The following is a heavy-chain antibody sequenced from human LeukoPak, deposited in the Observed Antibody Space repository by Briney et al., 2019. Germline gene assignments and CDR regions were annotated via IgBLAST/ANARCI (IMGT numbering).Heavy chain of an antibody. D-gene: IGHD3-16*01. V-gene: IGHV4-59*01. CDR2: IYYSVST. CDR1: GGSISSYY. J-gene: IGHJ4*02. CDR3: ARTEVLPDYYDHSGGFDY. Sequence: SETLSLTCSVSGGSISSYYWSWIRQPPGKGLEWIGYIYYSVSTNYNPSLKSRVTISVDTSKNQFSLKLSSVTAADTAVYYCARTEVLPDYYDHSGGFDYWGQGILVTVSS.